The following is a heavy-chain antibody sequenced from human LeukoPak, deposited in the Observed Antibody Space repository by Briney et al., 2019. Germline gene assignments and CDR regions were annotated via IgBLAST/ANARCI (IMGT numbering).Heavy chain of an antibody. CDR2: IYHSGST. J-gene: IGHJ6*02. CDR1: GGSISSSNW. Sequence: SETLSLTCAVSGGSISSSNWWSWVRQPPGKGLEWIGEIYHSGSTNYNPSLKSRVTISVDKSKNQFSLKLSSVTAADTAVYYCARRFRTTYGSGSYYSYYYYYGMDVWGQGTTVTVSS. CDR3: ARRFRTTYGSGSYYSYYYYYGMDV. D-gene: IGHD3-10*01. V-gene: IGHV4-4*02.